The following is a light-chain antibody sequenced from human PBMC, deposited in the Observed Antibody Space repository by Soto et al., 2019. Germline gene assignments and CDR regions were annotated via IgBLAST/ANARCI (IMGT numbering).Light chain of an antibody. Sequence: DFQMTQSPSTLSASVGDRVTITCRASQSISSYLNWYQHKPGKAPNLLIYAATTLQSGVPSRFSGSGSGTDFTLTISSLQPEDFATYYCQQSYSNPRTFGQGTKVDIK. J-gene: IGKJ1*01. CDR2: AAT. CDR3: QQSYSNPRT. CDR1: QSISSY. V-gene: IGKV1-39*01.